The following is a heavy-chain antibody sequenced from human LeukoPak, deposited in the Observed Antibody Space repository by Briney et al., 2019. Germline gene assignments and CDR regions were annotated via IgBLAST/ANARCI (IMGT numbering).Heavy chain of an antibody. D-gene: IGHD1-26*01. CDR2: INSEETVA. CDR3: ARESTVGPIQTDALDI. V-gene: IGHV3-74*01. CDR1: GFTFSTYW. Sequence: QPGGSLRLSCAASGFTFSTYWMHWVRQAPGKGLVWVSRINSEETVANYADSVRGRFTISRDNAKNTLYLQMNSLGAEDTAVYYCARESTVGPIQTDALDIWGQGTMVTVSS. J-gene: IGHJ3*02.